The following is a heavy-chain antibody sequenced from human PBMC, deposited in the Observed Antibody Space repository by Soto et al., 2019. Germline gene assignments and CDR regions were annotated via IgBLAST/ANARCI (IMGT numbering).Heavy chain of an antibody. Sequence: QVHLVESGGGVVQPGRSLRLSCAASGFTFSYYAMHWVRQAPGKGLEWVAILSHDGNNKYYADSVKGRFTISRDNSKNTLYLQMNRLRAEDTAVYYCARGDRCSGSDRGADYWGQGTLVTVSS. J-gene: IGHJ4*02. CDR1: GFTFSYYA. D-gene: IGHD1-26*01. V-gene: IGHV3-30-3*01. CDR3: ARGDRCSGSDRGADY. CDR2: LSHDGNNK.